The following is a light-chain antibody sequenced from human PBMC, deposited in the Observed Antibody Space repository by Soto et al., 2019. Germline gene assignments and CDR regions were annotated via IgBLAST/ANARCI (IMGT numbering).Light chain of an antibody. Sequence: EIVLTQSPGTLSLSPGERATLSCRASQSVSSYLAWYQQKPGQAPRLLIYGASSRATGIPDRFSGSGSGTDFTLTISRLEPVDFAVYYCQQYGSSPRTFGKGTKVDIK. V-gene: IGKV3-20*01. CDR1: QSVSSY. J-gene: IGKJ1*01. CDR2: GAS. CDR3: QQYGSSPRT.